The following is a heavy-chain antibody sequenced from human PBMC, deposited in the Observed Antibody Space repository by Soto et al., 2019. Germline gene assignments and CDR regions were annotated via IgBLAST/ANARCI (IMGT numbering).Heavy chain of an antibody. V-gene: IGHV3-48*02. D-gene: IGHD6-19*01. CDR2: SSPRGDTI. CDR1: GFSLSNYP. Sequence: GSLRLSCVASGFSLSNYPINCVRHTPLKCLEWISYSSPRGDTIYYADSVEGRFTISRDNARNSLSLHMSSLRDEDSALYYCAKGPHTNVGWPYYFESWGQGVPVTVSS. J-gene: IGHJ4*02. CDR3: AKGPHTNVGWPYYFES.